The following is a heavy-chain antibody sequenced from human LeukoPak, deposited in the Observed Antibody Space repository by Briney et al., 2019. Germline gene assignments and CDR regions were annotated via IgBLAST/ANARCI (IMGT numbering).Heavy chain of an antibody. J-gene: IGHJ5*02. Sequence: SETLSLTCTVSGVSISSSNSYWGWTRQPPGKGLEWIGSIYYSGNTYYNASLKSRVTISVDTSKNQFSLKLSSVTAADTAVYYCTTYYYGSGRPHVGYNWFDPWGQGTLVTVSS. CDR2: IYYSGNT. CDR3: TTYYYGSGRPHVGYNWFDP. V-gene: IGHV4-39*07. CDR1: GVSISSSNSY. D-gene: IGHD3-10*01.